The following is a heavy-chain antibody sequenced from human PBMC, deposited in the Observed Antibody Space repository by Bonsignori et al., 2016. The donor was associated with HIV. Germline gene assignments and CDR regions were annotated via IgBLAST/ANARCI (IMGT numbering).Heavy chain of an antibody. J-gene: IGHJ4*02. CDR2: INQSGDT. CDR3: ARFAANGYFDY. Sequence: WIRQPPGKGLEWIGEINQSGDTNYSPSLKSRLTMSLHTSQRQLSLELRSVSAADMAFYYCARFAANGYFDYWGQGTLVTVSS. D-gene: IGHD6-25*01. V-gene: IGHV4-34*01.